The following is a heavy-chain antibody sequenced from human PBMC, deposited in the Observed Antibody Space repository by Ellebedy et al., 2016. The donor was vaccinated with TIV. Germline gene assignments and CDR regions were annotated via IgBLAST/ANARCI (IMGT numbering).Heavy chain of an antibody. Sequence: GESLKISCAAPGFRFAGHAMSWVRQAQGKGLEWGSSITGSGDKTYHRNSVRGRFTISRDNSRYTLYLDMNILRGEDTSLYSCARSAGDSSGWFVSWGQGTVVIVSS. CDR3: ARSAGDSSGWFVS. J-gene: IGHJ5*01. V-gene: IGHV3-23*01. D-gene: IGHD3-22*01. CDR1: GFRFAGHA. CDR2: ITGSGDKT.